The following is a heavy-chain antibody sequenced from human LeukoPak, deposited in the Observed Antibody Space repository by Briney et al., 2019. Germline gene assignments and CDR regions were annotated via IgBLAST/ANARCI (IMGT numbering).Heavy chain of an antibody. V-gene: IGHV5-51*01. CDR2: VYPGDSTI. CDR3: ARCIAAAGMNYYYYYGMDV. CDR1: GYNFNTLW. Sequence: GESLKISCRGSGYNFNTLWIGWVRQVPGKGLEWMIIVYPGDSTIQYSPSLQGQVTTSADKSISTAYLQWSSLKASDTAMYYCARCIAAAGMNYYYYYGMDVWGQGTTVTVSS. D-gene: IGHD6-13*01. J-gene: IGHJ6*02.